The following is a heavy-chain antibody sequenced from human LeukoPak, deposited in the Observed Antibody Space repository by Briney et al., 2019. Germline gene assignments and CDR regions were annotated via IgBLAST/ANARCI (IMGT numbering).Heavy chain of an antibody. J-gene: IGHJ4*02. V-gene: IGHV3-73*01. CDR1: GFTFSGSA. CDR3: TRPTWGGGNRDY. D-gene: IGHD4-23*01. CDR2: IRSKANSYAT. Sequence: GGSLKLSCAASGFTFSGSAMHWVRQASGKGLEWVGRIRSKANSYATAYAASVKSRFTISRDDSKNTAYLQMNSLKTEDTAVYYCTRPTWGGGNRDYWGQGTLVTVSS.